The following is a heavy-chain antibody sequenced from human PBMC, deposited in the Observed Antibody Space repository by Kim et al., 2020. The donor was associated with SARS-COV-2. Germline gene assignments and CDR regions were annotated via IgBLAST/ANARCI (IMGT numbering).Heavy chain of an antibody. CDR2: ISSSSSYI. CDR3: ASGDDYYDSSGYYYDAFDI. D-gene: IGHD3-22*01. V-gene: IGHV3-21*01. CDR1: GFTFSSYS. J-gene: IGHJ3*02. Sequence: GGSLRLSCAASGFTFSSYSMNWVRQAPGKGLEWVSSISSSSSYIYYADSVKGRFTISRDNAKNSLYLQMNSLRAEDTAVYYCASGDDYYDSSGYYYDAFDIWGQGTMVTVSS.